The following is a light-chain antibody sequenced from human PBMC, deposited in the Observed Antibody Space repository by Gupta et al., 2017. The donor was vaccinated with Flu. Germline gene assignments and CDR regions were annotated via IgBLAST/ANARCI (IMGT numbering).Light chain of an antibody. CDR2: DAS. Sequence: EIVLTQSPATLSLSPGERATLSCRASQSVSSYLAWYQQKPGQAPRLLIYDASNRATGIPARFSGSGYGTDFTLTISSREPEDFAVYYCQQRSNWPRGSFGQGTKMGIK. J-gene: IGKJ2*04. V-gene: IGKV3-11*01. CDR3: QQRSNWPRGS. CDR1: QSVSSY.